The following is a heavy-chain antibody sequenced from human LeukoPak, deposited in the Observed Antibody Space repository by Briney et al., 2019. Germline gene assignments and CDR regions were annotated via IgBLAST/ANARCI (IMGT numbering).Heavy chain of an antibody. J-gene: IGHJ4*02. Sequence: SQTLSLTCAISGDSVSSNSVAWNWIRQSPSRGLEWLGRIYYRSKWYNDYAVSVESRITINPDTTKNRFSLQLNSVTPEDTAVYYCARERGGNNYGYVFAYWGQGTLVTVSS. CDR3: ARERGGNNYGYVFAY. D-gene: IGHD5-18*01. CDR2: IYYRSKWYN. CDR1: GDSVSSNSVA. V-gene: IGHV6-1*01.